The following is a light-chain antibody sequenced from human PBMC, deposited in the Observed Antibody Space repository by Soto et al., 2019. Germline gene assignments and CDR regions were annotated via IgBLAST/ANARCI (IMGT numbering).Light chain of an antibody. CDR3: FISYTGGRV. Sequence: QAVVTQEPSLTVSPGGTVTLTCGSSTGAVTSGHYPYWFQQKPGQAPRTLISDTSNKHSWTPARFSGSLLGGKAALTLSGAPPEDEAEYYCFISYTGGRVFGGGTKLTVL. CDR1: TGAVTSGHY. J-gene: IGLJ2*01. CDR2: DTS. V-gene: IGLV7-46*01.